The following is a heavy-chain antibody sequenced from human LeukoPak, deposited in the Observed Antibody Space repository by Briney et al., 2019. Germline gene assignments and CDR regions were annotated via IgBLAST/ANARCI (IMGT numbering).Heavy chain of an antibody. CDR2: INPGGST. Sequence: SETLSLTCTVYGGSFSDDYWSWVRQPPGEGLQWIGEINPGGSTNKNPSLQSRLIMSVDTSKNQLSLNLTSVTAADTAVYYCARVHGHNLGTLDYWGQGILVTVTS. J-gene: IGHJ4*02. CDR3: ARVHGHNLGTLDY. D-gene: IGHD5-24*01. V-gene: IGHV4-34*01. CDR1: GGSFSDDY.